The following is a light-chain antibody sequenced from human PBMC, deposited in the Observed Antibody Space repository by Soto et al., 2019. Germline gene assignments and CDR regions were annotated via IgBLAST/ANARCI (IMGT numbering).Light chain of an antibody. CDR2: GPS. J-gene: IGKJ4*01. CDR1: QSVTNSY. Sequence: IVMTQSPFTLSVSTGERATLSCRASQSVTNSYLACYQQKPGQAPRLLIFGPSTRAAGSPARFSGSGSGTEFTLTLGSLQSEDFAVYYCQTYSNWPLTFGGGTKV. CDR3: QTYSNWPLT. V-gene: IGKV3-15*01.